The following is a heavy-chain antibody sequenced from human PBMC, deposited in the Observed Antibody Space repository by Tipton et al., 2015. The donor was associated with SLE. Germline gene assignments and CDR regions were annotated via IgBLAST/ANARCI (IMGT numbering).Heavy chain of an antibody. Sequence: TLSLTCTVSGGSISSHYWRWIRQAPGKELEWIGYIYHNEISNYNPSLKSRVTISVDTSKNQFSLKLSSVTAADTAVYYCARDLGYDFWSGFGVFDPWGQGTLVTVSS. J-gene: IGHJ5*02. D-gene: IGHD3-3*01. CDR1: GGSISSHY. V-gene: IGHV4-59*11. CDR3: ARDLGYDFWSGFGVFDP. CDR2: IYHNEIS.